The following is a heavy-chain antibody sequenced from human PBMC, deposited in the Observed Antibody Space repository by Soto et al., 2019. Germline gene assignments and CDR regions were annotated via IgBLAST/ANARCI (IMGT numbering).Heavy chain of an antibody. Sequence: QVQLVQSGAEVKKPGSSVKVSCKASGGTFSSCAISWVRQAPGQGLEWMGGIIPIFGTANYAQKFQGRVTITADKSTSTAYMELSSLRSEDTAVYYCARGPFAYYYYYYGMDVWGQGTTVTVSS. V-gene: IGHV1-69*06. CDR1: GGTFSSCA. CDR3: ARGPFAYYYYYYGMDV. J-gene: IGHJ6*02. CDR2: IIPIFGTA.